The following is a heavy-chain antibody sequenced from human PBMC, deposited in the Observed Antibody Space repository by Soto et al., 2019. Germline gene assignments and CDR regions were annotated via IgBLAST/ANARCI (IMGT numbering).Heavy chain of an antibody. CDR3: ARSLRFLEWLLLGEADYYYYYYMDV. D-gene: IGHD3-3*01. J-gene: IGHJ6*03. Sequence: SETLSLTCTVSGGSISSSSYYWGWIRQPPEKGLEWIGSIYYSGSTYYNPSLKSRVTISVDTSKNQFSLKLSSVTAADTAVYYCARSLRFLEWLLLGEADYYYYYYMDVWGKGTTVTVSS. CDR1: GGSISSSSYY. CDR2: IYYSGST. V-gene: IGHV4-39*01.